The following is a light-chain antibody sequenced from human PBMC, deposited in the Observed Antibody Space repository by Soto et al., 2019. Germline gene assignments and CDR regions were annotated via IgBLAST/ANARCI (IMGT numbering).Light chain of an antibody. Sequence: DIQMTQSPSTLSASVGDRVTITCRASQSISSWLAWYQQKTGKAPPLLIYKASTLEGGVPSRFSGRGCGTEFTITSSRLQPDDFATYYCQHDNSMYTFGQGTKMQIK. CDR1: QSISSW. J-gene: IGKJ2*01. CDR2: KAS. V-gene: IGKV1-5*03. CDR3: QHDNSMYT.